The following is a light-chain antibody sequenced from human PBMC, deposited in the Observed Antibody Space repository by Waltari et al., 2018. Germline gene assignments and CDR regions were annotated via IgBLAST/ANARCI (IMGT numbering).Light chain of an antibody. V-gene: IGKV4-1*01. Sequence: DIVMTQSPDSLAVSLGERATIHCKSSPGVLLSANSKNSLAWYQQKPGQPPKLLIFWASTRESGVPDRVSGSGSGTDFTLTISSLQAEDVAVYYCQQYYGTPFTFGPGTKVDIK. CDR3: QQYYGTPFT. J-gene: IGKJ3*01. CDR2: WAS. CDR1: PGVLLSANSKNS.